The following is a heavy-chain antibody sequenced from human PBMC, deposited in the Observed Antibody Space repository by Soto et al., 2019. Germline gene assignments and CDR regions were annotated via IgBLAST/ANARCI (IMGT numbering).Heavy chain of an antibody. V-gene: IGHV1-8*01. D-gene: IGHD3-10*01. CDR1: GYTFTSYD. CDR3: ARLGAAGSGRYPAPSTFGH. CDR2: MNPHSGNT. Sequence: QVQLVQSGAEVKKPGASVEVSCKASGYTFTSYDINWVRQATGQGLEWMGWMNPHSGNTGDAQKFQGRGTMTRNTCISTAYRALSSLRSEDTTVYSSARLGAAGSGRYPAPSTFGHWGQGPLVTVSS. J-gene: IGHJ4*02.